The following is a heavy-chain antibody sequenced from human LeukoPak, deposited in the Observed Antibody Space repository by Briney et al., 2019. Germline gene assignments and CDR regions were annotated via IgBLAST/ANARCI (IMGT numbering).Heavy chain of an antibody. D-gene: IGHD2-21*02. CDR2: INPNSGGT. J-gene: IGHJ4*02. Sequence: ASVKVSCKATGYTFTGYYMHWVRQAPGQGLEWMGWINPNSGGTNYAQKFQGRVTMTRDTSISTAYMELSRLRSDDTAVYYCARAGHCGGDCYSDYWGQGTLVTVSS. CDR1: GYTFTGYY. V-gene: IGHV1-2*02. CDR3: ARAGHCGGDCYSDY.